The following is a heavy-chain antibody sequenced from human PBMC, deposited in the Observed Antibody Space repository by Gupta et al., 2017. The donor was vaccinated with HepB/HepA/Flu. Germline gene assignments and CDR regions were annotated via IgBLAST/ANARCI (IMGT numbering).Heavy chain of an antibody. CDR2: IRQDGSEK. D-gene: IGHD3-3*01. CDR1: GFTFSSYW. Sequence: EVQLVESGGGLVQPGGSLRLSCAGSGFTFSSYWMNWVRQAPGKGLEWVANIRQDGSEKHYVDSVKGRFTISRDNAKNSLFLQMNSLRAEDTAVYYCARIRYFWSGYFYYYYMDVWGTGTTVIVSS. J-gene: IGHJ6*03. V-gene: IGHV3-7*01. CDR3: ARIRYFWSGYFYYYYMDV.